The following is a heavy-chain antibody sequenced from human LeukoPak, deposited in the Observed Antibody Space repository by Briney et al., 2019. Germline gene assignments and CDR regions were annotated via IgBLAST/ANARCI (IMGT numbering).Heavy chain of an antibody. V-gene: IGHV3-9*01. D-gene: IGHD6-13*01. Sequence: GGSLRLSCAASGFTFSSYSMNWVRQAPGKGLEWVSGISWNSGSIGYADSVKGRFTISRDNAKNSLYLQMNSLRAEDTALYYCAKSDSSSWYYYFDYWGQGTLVTVSS. J-gene: IGHJ4*02. CDR2: ISWNSGSI. CDR1: GFTFSSYS. CDR3: AKSDSSSWYYYFDY.